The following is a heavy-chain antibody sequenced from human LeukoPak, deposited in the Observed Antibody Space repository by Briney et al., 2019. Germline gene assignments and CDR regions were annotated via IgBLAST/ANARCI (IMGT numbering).Heavy chain of an antibody. J-gene: IGHJ4*02. CDR3: ARDYYGSGSYYTGFFDY. Sequence: GASVKVSCKASGGTFSSYAISWVRQAPGQGLEWMGRIIPIFGTANYAQKFQGRVTITRDESTSTAYMELSSLRSEDTAVYYCARDYYGSGSYYTGFFDYWGQGTLVTVSS. CDR1: GGTFSSYA. D-gene: IGHD3-10*01. V-gene: IGHV1-69*05. CDR2: IIPIFGTA.